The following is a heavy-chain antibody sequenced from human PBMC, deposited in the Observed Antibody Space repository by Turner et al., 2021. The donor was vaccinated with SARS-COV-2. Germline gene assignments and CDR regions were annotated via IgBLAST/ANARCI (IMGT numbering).Heavy chain of an antibody. CDR3: ASPTSRVNTGYSSGWALGLGYYGMDV. D-gene: IGHD6-19*01. Sequence: QVQLVQSGAEVKKPGASMKVSCKASGYTFTGYCMHWVRQAPGQGLEWMGWVNPNSGGTNYAQKFQGRVTMTRDTSISTTYMELNRLRSDDTAVYYCASPTSRVNTGYSSGWALGLGYYGMDVWGQGTTVTVSS. CDR1: GYTFTGYC. J-gene: IGHJ6*02. CDR2: VNPNSGGT. V-gene: IGHV1-2*02.